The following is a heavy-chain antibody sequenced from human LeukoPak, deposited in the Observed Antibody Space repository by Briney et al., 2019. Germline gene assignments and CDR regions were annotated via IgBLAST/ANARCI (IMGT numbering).Heavy chain of an antibody. Sequence: SETLSLTCGVSGGSITTTNFWSWVRQAPGRGLEWIGEISLSGLTNYNSSLSSRVTISLDRAKNHLSLNLRSVTVVDTAIYYCTRENGAFSPFGFWGQGTVVTVSS. D-gene: IGHD2-8*01. J-gene: IGHJ4*02. CDR3: TRENGAFSPFGF. CDR1: GGSITTTNF. CDR2: ISLSGLT. V-gene: IGHV4-4*02.